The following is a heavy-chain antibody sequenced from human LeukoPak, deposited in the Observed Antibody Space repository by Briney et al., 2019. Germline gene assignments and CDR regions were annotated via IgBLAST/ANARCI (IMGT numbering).Heavy chain of an antibody. CDR3: ARTLYIASVPGGFDY. CDR2: INPKNAGT. V-gene: IGHV1-2*02. CDR1: GYTFTGHY. D-gene: IGHD6-13*01. Sequence: ASVKVSCKASGYTFTGHYMHWVRQAPGQGLEWMGCINPKNAGTNFAQRFQGRVTMTRDTSIITVYMELSRLISDDAALYYCARTLYIASVPGGFDYWGQGTLITVSS. J-gene: IGHJ4*02.